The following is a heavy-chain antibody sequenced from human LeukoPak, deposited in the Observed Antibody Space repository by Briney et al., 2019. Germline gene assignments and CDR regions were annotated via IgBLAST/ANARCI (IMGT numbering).Heavy chain of an antibody. CDR2: INHSGST. Sequence: SETLSLTCAVYGGSFSGYYWSWIRQPPGKGLEWIGEINHSGSTNYDPPPKSRVTISVDTSKNQFSLKLSSGTAADTAVYYCARGDYDNLTGYPRPFDYWGQGTLVTVSS. D-gene: IGHD3-9*01. CDR3: ARGDYDNLTGYPRPFDY. CDR1: GGSFSGYY. V-gene: IGHV4-34*01. J-gene: IGHJ4*02.